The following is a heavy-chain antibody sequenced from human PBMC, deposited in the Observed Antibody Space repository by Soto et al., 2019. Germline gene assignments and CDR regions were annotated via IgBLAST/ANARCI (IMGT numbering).Heavy chain of an antibody. Sequence: GGSLRLSCAASGFTFSSYAMHWVRQAPGKGLEWVAVISYDGSNKYYADSVKGRFTMSRDNAKNTLYLQMNSLRAEDMAVYYCARGDYYDTSGPFSDAFDIWGQGTMVTVSS. CDR2: ISYDGSNK. J-gene: IGHJ3*02. D-gene: IGHD3-22*01. CDR3: ARGDYYDTSGPFSDAFDI. CDR1: GFTFSSYA. V-gene: IGHV3-30-3*01.